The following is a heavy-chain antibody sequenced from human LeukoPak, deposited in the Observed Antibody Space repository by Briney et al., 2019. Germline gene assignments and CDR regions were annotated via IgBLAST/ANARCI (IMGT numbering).Heavy chain of an antibody. CDR2: ISYDGSNK. Sequence: PGRSRRLSCAASGFTFSSYPMHWVRQAPGKGLEWVAVISYDGSNKYYADSVTGRFTISRDNSKNTLYLQMNSLRGEDTAVYYCARGGPFWSGYYPPFDYWGQGTLVTVSS. V-gene: IGHV3-30-3*01. D-gene: IGHD3-3*01. J-gene: IGHJ4*02. CDR3: ARGGPFWSGYYPPFDY. CDR1: GFTFSSYP.